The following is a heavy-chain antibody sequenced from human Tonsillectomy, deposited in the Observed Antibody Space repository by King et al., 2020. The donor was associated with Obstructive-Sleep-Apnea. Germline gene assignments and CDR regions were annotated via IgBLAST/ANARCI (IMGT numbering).Heavy chain of an antibody. D-gene: IGHD3-3*01. CDR3: AGGLRFLGFDP. V-gene: IGHV4-61*01. J-gene: IGHJ5*02. Sequence: QVQLQESGPGLVKPSETLSLTCTVSGGSVSSGSYYWSWIRQPPGKGLEWIGYFYYSGSTNYNPSLKSRVTISVDTSKNQFSLKLSSVTAADTAVYYWAGGLRFLGFDPWGQGTLVTVSS. CDR2: FYYSGST. CDR1: GGSVSSGSYY.